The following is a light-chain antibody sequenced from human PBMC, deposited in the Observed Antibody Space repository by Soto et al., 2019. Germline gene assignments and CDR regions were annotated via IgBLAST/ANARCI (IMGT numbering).Light chain of an antibody. CDR3: QKYNSAPLT. CDR2: AAS. CDR1: QGIGIY. J-gene: IGKJ4*01. V-gene: IGKV1-27*01. Sequence: DIQMTQSPSSLSASFGDRVTMTCRASQGIGIYLAWFQQRPGNTPKLLIYAASTLQSGVPSRFSSSGSGTDFTLTISSLQPEDVATYYCQKYNSAPLTFGGGTRVEIK.